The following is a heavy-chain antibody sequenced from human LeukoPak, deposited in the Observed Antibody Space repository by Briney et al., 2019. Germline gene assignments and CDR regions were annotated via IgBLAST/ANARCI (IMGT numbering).Heavy chain of an antibody. V-gene: IGHV4-38-2*01. J-gene: IGHJ4*02. CDR2: IYHSGST. CDR3: ASTLPVYYYDSSGYYYDY. Sequence: SETLSLTCAVSGYSISSGYYWGWIRQPPGKGLEWIGIIYHSGSTYYNPSLKSRDTISVATSKNQFSLKLSSVTAADTAVYYCASTLPVYYYDSSGYYYDYWGQGTLVTVSS. D-gene: IGHD3-22*01. CDR1: GYSISSGYY.